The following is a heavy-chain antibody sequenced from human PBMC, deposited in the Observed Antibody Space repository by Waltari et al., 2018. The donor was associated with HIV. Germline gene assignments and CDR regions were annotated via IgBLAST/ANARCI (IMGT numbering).Heavy chain of an antibody. CDR2: FYYTGTT. J-gene: IGHJ4*02. D-gene: IGHD6-19*01. V-gene: IGHV4-59*01. CDR1: GGSFSGYF. CDR3: AREAGGSGWKFDY. Sequence: QVQLQESGPGLVKPSETLSLTCSVYGGSFSGYFWNWIRQTPGKGRELIGSFYYTGTTNSNPSLMSRVTISGDTSRNQFSLKLSSVTAADTAIYYCAREAGGSGWKFDYWGQGALVTVSS.